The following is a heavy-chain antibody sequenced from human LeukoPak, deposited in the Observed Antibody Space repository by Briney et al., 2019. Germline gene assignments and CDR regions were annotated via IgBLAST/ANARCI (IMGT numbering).Heavy chain of an antibody. V-gene: IGHV4-4*07. Sequence: SETLSLTCTVSGGSISFYYWGWIRQPAGKGLEWIGRIYTSGSTNYSPSLKSRVTMSVDTSKNQFSLKMSSVTAADTAVYYCARIREYSYGVFDYWGQGTLVTVSS. CDR1: GGSISFYY. D-gene: IGHD5-18*01. CDR3: ARIREYSYGVFDY. CDR2: IYTSGST. J-gene: IGHJ4*02.